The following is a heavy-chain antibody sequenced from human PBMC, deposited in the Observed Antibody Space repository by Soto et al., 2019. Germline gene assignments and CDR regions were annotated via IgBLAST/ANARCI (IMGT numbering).Heavy chain of an antibody. CDR1: GGSISSYY. V-gene: IGHV4-59*01. Sequence: SETLSLTCTVSGGSISSYYWGWIRQPPGKGLEWIGYIYYSGSTNYNPSLKSRVTISVDTSKNQFSLKLSSVTAADTAVYYCARDRRYSSRLSAFDIWGQGTMVTVSS. D-gene: IGHD6-13*01. J-gene: IGHJ3*02. CDR2: IYYSGST. CDR3: ARDRRYSSRLSAFDI.